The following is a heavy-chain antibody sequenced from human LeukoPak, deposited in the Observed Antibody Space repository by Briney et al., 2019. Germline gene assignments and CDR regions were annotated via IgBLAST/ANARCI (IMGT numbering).Heavy chain of an antibody. V-gene: IGHV4-39*07. J-gene: IGHJ4*02. Sequence: SETLSLTCTVSGGSVSSSTYYWGWIRQPPGKGLEWIGSVYYTGSTYYSPSLKSRVTISVDTSKNQFSLKLSSVTAADTAVYYCARVLHDYGYDYWGQGTLVTVSS. CDR1: GGSVSSSTYY. D-gene: IGHD5-18*01. CDR3: ARVLHDYGYDY. CDR2: VYYTGST.